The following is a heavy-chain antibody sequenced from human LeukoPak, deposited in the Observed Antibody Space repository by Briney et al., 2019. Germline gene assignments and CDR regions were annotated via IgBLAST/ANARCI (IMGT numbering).Heavy chain of an antibody. J-gene: IGHJ4*02. V-gene: IGHV1-69*13. CDR1: GGAFSSYA. D-gene: IGHD5-12*01. Sequence: SVKVSCKASGGAFSSYAISWVRQAPGQGLEWMGGIIPIFGTANYAQKFQGRVTITADESTSTAYMELSSLRSEDTAVYYCARQISGYDYVFDYWGQGTLVTVSS. CDR3: ARQISGYDYVFDY. CDR2: IIPIFGTA.